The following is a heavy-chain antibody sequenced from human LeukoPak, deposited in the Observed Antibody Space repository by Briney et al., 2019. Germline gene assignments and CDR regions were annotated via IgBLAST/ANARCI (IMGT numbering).Heavy chain of an antibody. V-gene: IGHV4-39*07. D-gene: IGHD3-10*01. Sequence: SETLSLTCTVSGGSISSSNYFWGWVRQPPGKGLEWIGTISYSGTTHDNPSLKSRVIISVDTSKNQFSLKLSSVTAADTAVYYCARGPRRLYYYGSGSRNVNYWFDPWGQGTLVTVSS. CDR3: ARGPRRLYYYGSGSRNVNYWFDP. CDR2: ISYSGTT. J-gene: IGHJ5*02. CDR1: GGSISSSNYF.